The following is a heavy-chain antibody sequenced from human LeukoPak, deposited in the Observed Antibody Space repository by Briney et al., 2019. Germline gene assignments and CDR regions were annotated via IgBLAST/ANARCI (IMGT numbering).Heavy chain of an antibody. J-gene: IGHJ4*02. CDR2: ISAGDSST. CDR3: ARDLCDGTRASLDD. V-gene: IGHV3-23*01. Sequence: PGGSLRLSCAASGFTFSGYAMHWVRQAPGKGLEWVSSISAGDSSTYYADSVKGRFTISRDSSKNTLYLQMNSLRAEDTAAYFCARDLCDGTRASLDDWGQGTLVTVSS. D-gene: IGHD2-2*01. CDR1: GFTFSGYA.